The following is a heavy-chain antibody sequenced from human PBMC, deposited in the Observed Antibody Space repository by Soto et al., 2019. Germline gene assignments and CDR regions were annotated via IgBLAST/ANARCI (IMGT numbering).Heavy chain of an antibody. D-gene: IGHD3-22*01. CDR1: GYTFIDYY. Sequence: ASVKVSCKATGYTFIDYYVHWVRQAPGQGLEWMGWINPNSGDTKYAQKFQGRVTMTRDTSISTAYMELSRLRSDDTAFYYCAKDREHYDDIDFLRPLYNSYYGMDVWGQGTTVTVSS. CDR3: AKDREHYDDIDFLRPLYNSYYGMDV. V-gene: IGHV1-2*02. CDR2: INPNSGDT. J-gene: IGHJ6*02.